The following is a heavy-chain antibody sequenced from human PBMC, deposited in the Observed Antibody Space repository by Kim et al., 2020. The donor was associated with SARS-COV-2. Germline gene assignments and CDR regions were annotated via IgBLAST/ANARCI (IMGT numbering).Heavy chain of an antibody. CDR1: GFTFSSYA. D-gene: IGHD3-3*01. V-gene: IGHV3-30-3*01. Sequence: GGSLRLSCAASGFTFSSYAMHWVRQAPGKGLEWVAVISYDGSNKYYADSVKGRFTISRDNSKNTLYLQMNSLRAEDTAVYYCARDQSDNWSGYYDVYYYYYGMDVWGQGTTVTVSS. CDR2: ISYDGSNK. J-gene: IGHJ6*02. CDR3: ARDQSDNWSGYYDVYYYYYGMDV.